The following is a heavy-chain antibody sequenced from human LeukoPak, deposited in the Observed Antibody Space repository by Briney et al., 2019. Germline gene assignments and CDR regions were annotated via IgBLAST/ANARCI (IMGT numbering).Heavy chain of an antibody. D-gene: IGHD2-2*02. V-gene: IGHV3-30-3*01. CDR2: ISYDGSNK. CDR1: GFTFSSYA. CDR3: AREDIVVVPAAVPDY. J-gene: IGHJ4*02. Sequence: PGRSLRLSCAASGFTFSSYAMHWVRQAPGKGLEWVAVISYDGSNKYYADSVKGRFTISRDNSKNTLYLQMNSLRAEDTAVYHCAREDIVVVPAAVPDYWGQGTLVTVSS.